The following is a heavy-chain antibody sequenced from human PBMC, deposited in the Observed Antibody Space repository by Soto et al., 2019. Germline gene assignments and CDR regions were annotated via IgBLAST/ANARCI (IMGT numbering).Heavy chain of an antibody. D-gene: IGHD6-6*01. J-gene: IGHJ4*02. CDR3: AKDYSSSPKYYFDY. Sequence: PGGSLRLSCAASGFSFSSCAMTWVRQVPGKGLEWVSAISGSGGSAYYADSVKGRFTISRDNSKNTLYLQMNSLRAEDTAVYYCAKDYSSSPKYYFDYWGQGTLVTVSS. CDR2: ISGSGGSA. V-gene: IGHV3-23*01. CDR1: GFSFSSCA.